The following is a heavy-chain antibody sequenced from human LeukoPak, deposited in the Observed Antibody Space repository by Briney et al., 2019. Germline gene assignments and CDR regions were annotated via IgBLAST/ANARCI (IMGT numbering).Heavy chain of an antibody. D-gene: IGHD4-17*01. Sequence: SETLSLTCTVSGGSISSYYWSWIRQPAENGLEWIGCIYTSGSTNYNPSLKSRVTMSVDTSKNQFSLKLSSVTAADTAVYYCARDLTPDYVPGNYGMDVWGQGTTVTVSS. CDR2: IYTSGST. CDR1: GGSISSYY. J-gene: IGHJ6*02. CDR3: ARDLTPDYVPGNYGMDV. V-gene: IGHV4-4*07.